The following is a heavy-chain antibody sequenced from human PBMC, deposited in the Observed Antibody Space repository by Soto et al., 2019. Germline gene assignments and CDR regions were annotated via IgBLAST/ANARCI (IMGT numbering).Heavy chain of an antibody. D-gene: IGHD1-26*01. CDR1: GGTFSSYA. CDR3: SREVGATLNWFDP. CDR2: IIPIFGTA. J-gene: IGHJ5*02. Sequence: QVQLVQSGAEVQKPGSSVKVSCKASGGTFSSYAISWVRQAPGQGLEWMGGIIPIFGTANYAQKFQGRVTITADASTSTAYMELSSLRSEDTAVYYCSREVGATLNWFDPLGQGTLVNVSS. V-gene: IGHV1-69*01.